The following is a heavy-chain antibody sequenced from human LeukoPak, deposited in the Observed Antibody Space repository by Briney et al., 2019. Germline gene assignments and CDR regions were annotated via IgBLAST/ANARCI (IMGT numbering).Heavy chain of an antibody. CDR1: GFTFRSYA. CDR3: ERDRYGTDTAMGTFDY. Sequence: PGGSLRLSCAASGFTFRSYAMHWVRQAPGKGLEWVAVISYDGSNKYYADSVKGRFTISRDNSKNTLYLQMNSLRAEDTAVYYCERDRYGTDTAMGTFDYWGQGTLVTVSS. CDR2: ISYDGSNK. D-gene: IGHD5-18*01. V-gene: IGHV3-30-3*01. J-gene: IGHJ4*02.